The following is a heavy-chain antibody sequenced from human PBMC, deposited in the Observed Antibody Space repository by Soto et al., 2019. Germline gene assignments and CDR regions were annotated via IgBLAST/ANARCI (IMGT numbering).Heavy chain of an antibody. Sequence: SETLSLTCTVSGGSISSYYWSWIRQPPGKGLEWIGYIYYSGSTKYHPSLKSRVTISVDTSKNQFSLKLSSVTAADTAVYYCARLEYSSSSYVYYFDYWGQGTLVTVSS. D-gene: IGHD6-6*01. CDR3: ARLEYSSSSYVYYFDY. CDR1: GGSISSYY. CDR2: IYYSGST. J-gene: IGHJ4*02. V-gene: IGHV4-59*08.